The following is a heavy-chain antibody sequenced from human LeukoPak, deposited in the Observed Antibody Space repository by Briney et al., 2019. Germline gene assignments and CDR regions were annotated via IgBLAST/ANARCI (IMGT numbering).Heavy chain of an antibody. CDR2: ITHSGST. D-gene: IGHD3-10*01. V-gene: IGHV4-34*01. CDR1: GGSFSGYY. Sequence: PSETLSLTCAVYGGSFSGYYWSWIRQPPGKGLEWIGEITHSGSTNYNPSLKSRVTISVDTSKNQFSLKLSSVTAADTAVYYCARVISPITMVRGVKRYSCFDPWGQGTLVTVSS. CDR3: ARVISPITMVRGVKRYSCFDP. J-gene: IGHJ5*02.